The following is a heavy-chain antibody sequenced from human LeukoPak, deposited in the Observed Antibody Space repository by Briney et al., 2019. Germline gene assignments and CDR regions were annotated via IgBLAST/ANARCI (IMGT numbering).Heavy chain of an antibody. CDR2: INHSGST. CDR3: ARGSGTIVVVPAATRRSQRNWFDP. V-gene: IGHV4-34*01. CDR1: GGSFSGYY. D-gene: IGHD2-2*01. J-gene: IGHJ5*02. Sequence: SETLSLTCAVYGGSFSGYYWSWIRQPPGKGLEWTGEINHSGSTNYNPSLKSRVTISVDTSKNQFSPKLSSVTAADTAVYYCARGSGTIVVVPAATRRSQRNWFDPWGQGTLVTVSS.